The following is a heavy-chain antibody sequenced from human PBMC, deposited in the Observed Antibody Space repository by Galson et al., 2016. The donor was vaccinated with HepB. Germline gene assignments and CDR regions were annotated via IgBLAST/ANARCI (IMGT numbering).Heavy chain of an antibody. V-gene: IGHV3-23*01. CDR1: GFTFSSYA. CDR3: AKDRRISGQFYEWDC. J-gene: IGHJ4*02. Sequence: SLRLSCAASGFTFSSYAMSWARQAPGKELEWVSSVGGSGAATRYADSAKGRFTISRDNSESTLFLQMDSLRAGDMAVYYCAKDRRISGQFYEWDCWGQGTLVTVSS. CDR2: VGGSGAAT. D-gene: IGHD1-26*01.